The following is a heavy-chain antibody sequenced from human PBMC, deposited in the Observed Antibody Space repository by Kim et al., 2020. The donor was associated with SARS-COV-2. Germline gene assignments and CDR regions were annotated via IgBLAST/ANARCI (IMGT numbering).Heavy chain of an antibody. CDR3: AKDSMAYYYGSGSYYNALYPSYGMDV. J-gene: IGHJ6*02. Sequence: GGSLRLSCAASGFTFSSYAMSWVRQAPGKGLEWVSAISGSGGSTYYADSVKGRFTISRDNSKNTLYLQMNSLRAEDTAVYYCAKDSMAYYYGSGSYYNALYPSYGMDVWGQGTTVTVSS. V-gene: IGHV3-23*01. CDR2: ISGSGGST. CDR1: GFTFSSYA. D-gene: IGHD3-10*01.